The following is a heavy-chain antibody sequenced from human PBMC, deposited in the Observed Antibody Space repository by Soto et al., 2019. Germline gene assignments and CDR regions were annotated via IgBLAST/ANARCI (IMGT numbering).Heavy chain of an antibody. CDR2: IKSKTNGATT. Sequence: NPGGSLRLSCAASGFTFSNAWMSWVRQAPGKGLEWVGRIKSKTNGATTEYAAPVKGRFTISRDDSKNTLYLQMNSLKTEDTAVYYCTTDDPINKYWGQGTLVTVSS. J-gene: IGHJ4*02. V-gene: IGHV3-15*01. CDR1: GFTFSNAW. CDR3: TTDDPINKY.